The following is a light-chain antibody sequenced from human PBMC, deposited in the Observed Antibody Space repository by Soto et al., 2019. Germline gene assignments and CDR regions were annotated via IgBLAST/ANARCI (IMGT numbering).Light chain of an antibody. Sequence: DIPMTQSPSTLSASVGDRVTITCRASQSISTWLAWYQQKPGTAPKRLIYKASTLESGVPSRFSGSRSGTEFTLTVSSLQPDDFATYYCQQYNDSFPYTFGQGTKLEIK. CDR3: QQYNDSFPYT. CDR1: QSISTW. J-gene: IGKJ2*01. CDR2: KAS. V-gene: IGKV1-5*03.